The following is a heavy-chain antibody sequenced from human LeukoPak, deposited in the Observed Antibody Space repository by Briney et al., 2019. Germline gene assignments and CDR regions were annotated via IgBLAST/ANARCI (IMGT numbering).Heavy chain of an antibody. CDR3: TSSSGWYGSTQYYFDY. V-gene: IGHV3-23*01. D-gene: IGHD6-19*01. J-gene: IGHJ4*02. Sequence: GGSLRLSCAASGFTSSSYALTWVRQAPGKGLEWVSAISGSGGSTYYADSVKGRFTISRDNSKNTLYLQMNSLRAEDTAVYYCTSSSGWYGSTQYYFDYWGQGTLVTVSS. CDR1: GFTSSSYA. CDR2: ISGSGGST.